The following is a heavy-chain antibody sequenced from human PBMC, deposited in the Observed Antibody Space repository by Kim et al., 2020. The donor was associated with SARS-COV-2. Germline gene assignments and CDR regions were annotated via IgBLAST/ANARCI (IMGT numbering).Heavy chain of an antibody. CDR3: ARDQIYYYYMDV. Sequence: NYSQKMQGRDTIAAEKSTSTAYMELSSLRSEDTAVYYCARDQIYYYYMDVWGKGTTVTVSS. V-gene: IGHV1-69*04. J-gene: IGHJ6*03.